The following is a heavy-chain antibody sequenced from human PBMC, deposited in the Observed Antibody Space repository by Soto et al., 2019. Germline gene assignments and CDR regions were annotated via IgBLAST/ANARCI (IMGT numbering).Heavy chain of an antibody. D-gene: IGHD3-10*01. CDR2: TLNSGGT. CDR1: GASISSGW. CDR3: SSRVTDAPT. Sequence: QVQLQESGPGLVKPSGTLSLTCAVSGASISSGWWTWVRQPPGKGLEWIGETLNSGGTNYNSSLNSRVTISLDKSMKQFSLNLSSVTAADTAVYYCSSRVTDAPTCGQGTLVTVSS. J-gene: IGHJ5*02. V-gene: IGHV4-4*02.